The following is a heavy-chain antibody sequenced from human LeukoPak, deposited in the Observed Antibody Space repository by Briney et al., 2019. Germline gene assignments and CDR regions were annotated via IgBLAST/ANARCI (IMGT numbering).Heavy chain of an antibody. Sequence: SETLSLTCTVSGYSISSGYYWGWIRQPPGKGLEWIGSIYYSGSTYYNPSLKSRVTISVDTSKNQFSLKLSSVTAADTAVYYCARYEYSSSSDAFDIWGQGTMVTVSS. J-gene: IGHJ3*02. D-gene: IGHD6-6*01. CDR3: ARYEYSSSSDAFDI. CDR2: IYYSGST. CDR1: GYSISSGYY. V-gene: IGHV4-38-2*02.